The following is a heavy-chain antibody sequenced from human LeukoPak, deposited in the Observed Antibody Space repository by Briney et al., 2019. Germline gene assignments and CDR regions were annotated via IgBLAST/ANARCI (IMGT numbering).Heavy chain of an antibody. CDR3: ARFDSADAFDI. CDR2: IYSGGST. D-gene: IGHD3-22*01. V-gene: IGHV3-53*01. CDR1: GFTFDDYA. Sequence: HPGRSLRLSCAASGFTFDDYAMHWVRQAPGKGLEWVSVIYSGGSTYYADSVKGRFTISRDNSKNTLYLQMNSLRAEDTAVYYCARFDSADAFDIWGQGTMVTVSS. J-gene: IGHJ3*02.